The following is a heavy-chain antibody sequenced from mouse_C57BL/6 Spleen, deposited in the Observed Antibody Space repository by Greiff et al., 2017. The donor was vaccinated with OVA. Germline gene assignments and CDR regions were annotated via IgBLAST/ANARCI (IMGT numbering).Heavy chain of an antibody. J-gene: IGHJ4*01. D-gene: IGHD1-1*01. CDR3: ARGCYYSSPFYAMDY. V-gene: IGHV1-82*01. CDR1: GYAFSSSW. CDR2: IYPGDGDT. Sequence: QVQLQQSGPELVKPGASVKISCTASGYAFSSSWMNWVKQRPGKGLEWIGRIYPGDGDTNYNGKFKGKATLTADKSSSTAYMQLSSLTSEDSAVYFCARGCYYSSPFYAMDYWGQGTSVTVSS.